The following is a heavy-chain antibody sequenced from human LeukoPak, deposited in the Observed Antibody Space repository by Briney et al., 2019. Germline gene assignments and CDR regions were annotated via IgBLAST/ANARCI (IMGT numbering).Heavy chain of an antibody. J-gene: IGHJ6*03. V-gene: IGHV3-66*01. Sequence: QSGGSLRLSCAASGFTVSSNYMNWVRQAPGKGLEWVSVIYSGGSTYYADSVKGRFTISRDNSKNTLYLQMNSLRAEDTAVYYCATVAEVGATGYYYYMDVWGKGTTVTISS. D-gene: IGHD1-26*01. CDR2: IYSGGST. CDR3: ATVAEVGATGYYYYMDV. CDR1: GFTVSSNY.